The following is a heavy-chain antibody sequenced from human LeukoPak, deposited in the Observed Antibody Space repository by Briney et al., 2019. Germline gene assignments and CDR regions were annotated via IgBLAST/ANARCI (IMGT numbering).Heavy chain of an antibody. CDR3: TRSARLFEP. CDR2: ISHNDI. D-gene: IGHD3-10*01. J-gene: IGHJ5*02. Sequence: SETLSLTCTVSGDSLSISYWSWIRQSPGKGLECIGYISHNDINYNHSLKSRVTISMDTSKNQVSLRLTSVTAADTAVYYCTRSARLFEPWGQGALVTVSS. CDR1: GDSLSISY. V-gene: IGHV4-59*08.